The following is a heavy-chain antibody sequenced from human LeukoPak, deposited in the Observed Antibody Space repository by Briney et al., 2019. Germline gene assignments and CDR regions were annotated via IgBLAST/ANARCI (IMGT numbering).Heavy chain of an antibody. D-gene: IGHD6-25*01. V-gene: IGHV4-59*12. Sequence: SETLSLTCTVSGGSISSYYWSWIRQPPGKGLEWIGYIYYSGSTNYNPSLKSRVTISVDTSKNQFSLKLSSVTAADTAVYYCARGSPYIAARRGYYFDYWGQGTLVTVSS. CDR1: GGSISSYY. J-gene: IGHJ4*02. CDR2: IYYSGST. CDR3: ARGSPYIAARRGYYFDY.